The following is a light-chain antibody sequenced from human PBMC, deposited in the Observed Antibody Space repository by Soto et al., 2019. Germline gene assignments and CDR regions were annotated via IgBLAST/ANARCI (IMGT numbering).Light chain of an antibody. J-gene: IGLJ1*01. V-gene: IGLV1-40*01. CDR1: SSDIGAPYD. Sequence: QSGLTQPPSGSGAPGQTVTISCTGSSSDIGAPYDVHWYQHLPGTAPKLLIYGGNNRPSGVPDRFSGSRSGTSASLDITGLQAEDEPAYLCKSYDMSLNTYVFGTGTKVTVL. CDR2: GGN. CDR3: KSYDMSLNTYV.